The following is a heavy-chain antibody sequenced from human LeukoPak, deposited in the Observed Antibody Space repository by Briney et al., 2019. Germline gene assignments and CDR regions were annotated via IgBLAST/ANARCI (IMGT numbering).Heavy chain of an antibody. V-gene: IGHV1-2*02. CDR1: GYTFTGYY. CDR2: INPNSGGT. Sequence: ASVKVSCKASGYTFTGYYMHWVRQAPGHGLEWMGWINPNSGGTNYAQKFQGRVTMTRDTSISTAYMELSRLRSDDTAVYYCARGPPFSSNWFDPWGQGTLVTVSS. CDR3: ARGPPFSSNWFDP. J-gene: IGHJ5*02. D-gene: IGHD3-3*01.